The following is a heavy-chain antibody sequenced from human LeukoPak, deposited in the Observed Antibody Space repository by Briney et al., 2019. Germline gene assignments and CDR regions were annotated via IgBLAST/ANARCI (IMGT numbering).Heavy chain of an antibody. Sequence: GGSLRLSCAASGFTFSSYSMNWVRQAPGKGLEWVSSISSSSSYIYYADSVKGRFTISRDNAKNSLYLQMNSLRAEDTAVYCCAGPLGYCSSTSCYPWGQGTLVTVSS. D-gene: IGHD2-2*01. J-gene: IGHJ5*02. V-gene: IGHV3-21*01. CDR2: ISSSSSYI. CDR3: AGPLGYCSSTSCYP. CDR1: GFTFSSYS.